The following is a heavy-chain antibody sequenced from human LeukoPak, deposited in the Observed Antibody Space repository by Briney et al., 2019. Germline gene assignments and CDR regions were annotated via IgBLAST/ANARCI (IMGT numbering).Heavy chain of an antibody. CDR1: EFTFNTYW. D-gene: IGHD4/OR15-4a*01. J-gene: IGHJ4*02. CDR2: IKYDGDEE. V-gene: IGHV3-7*01. CDR3: RSGGAAPGAFDN. Sequence: GGSLRLSCAASEFTFNTYWMSWVRQAPGKGLEWVANIKYDGDEEYYVDSVKGRFIISRDNAKNSLYLQLNSLRVEDTAVYYCRSGGAAPGAFDNWGQGTLVTVSP.